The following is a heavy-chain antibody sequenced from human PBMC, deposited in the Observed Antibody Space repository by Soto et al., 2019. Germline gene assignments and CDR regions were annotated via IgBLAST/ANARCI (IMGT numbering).Heavy chain of an antibody. CDR1: GGSFSGYY. J-gene: IGHJ4*02. CDR3: ARGSRGYSGYDPSYYFDY. CDR2: INHSGST. Sequence: PSETLSLTCAVYGGSFSGYYWSWIRQPPGKGLEWIGEINHSGSTNYNPSLKSRVTISVDTSKNQFSLKLSSVTAADTAVYYCARGSRGYSGYDPSYYFDYWGQGTLVTVSS. V-gene: IGHV4-34*01. D-gene: IGHD5-12*01.